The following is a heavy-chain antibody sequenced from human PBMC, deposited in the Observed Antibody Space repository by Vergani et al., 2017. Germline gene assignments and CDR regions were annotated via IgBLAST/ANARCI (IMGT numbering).Heavy chain of an antibody. V-gene: IGHV4-31*03. CDR2: IYYSGST. D-gene: IGHD4-23*01. CDR1: DGSISSGGFY. J-gene: IGHJ4*02. CDR3: ARGLRWGGDY. Sequence: QVQLQESGPGLVKPSQTLSLTCTVSDGSISSGGFYWSWIRQHTGKGLEWIGYIYYSGSTYYNPSLKSRVTISVDTSKNQFSLKLSSVTAADTAVYYCARGLRWGGDYWGQGTLVTVSS.